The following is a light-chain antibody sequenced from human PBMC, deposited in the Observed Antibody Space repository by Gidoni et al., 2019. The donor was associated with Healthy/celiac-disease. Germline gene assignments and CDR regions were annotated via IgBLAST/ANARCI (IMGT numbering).Light chain of an antibody. CDR2: KVS. J-gene: IGKJ2*01. Sequence: DVVMTQSPLSLPVTLGQPASISCRSSQSLIYSDGNTYLNWFQQRPGQSPRCLIYKVSNRDSGVPDRFSGSGSGTDFTLKISRVEAEDVGVYYCMQGTHWPLTFGQGTKLEIK. CDR3: MQGTHWPLT. V-gene: IGKV2-30*01. CDR1: QSLIYSDGNTY.